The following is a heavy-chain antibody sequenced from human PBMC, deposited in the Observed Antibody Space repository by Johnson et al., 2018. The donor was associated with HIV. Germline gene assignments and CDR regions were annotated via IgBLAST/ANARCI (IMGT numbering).Heavy chain of an antibody. D-gene: IGHD5-12*01. CDR2: ISNSGTTI. Sequence: QVQLVESGGGFVQPGGSLRLSCAASGFTFSDYYVSWVRQAPEKGLEWVSYISNSGTTIYYAASVKGRFTISRDNAKKSLYLQMNSLRAEDTAVYYCAAITLDAFDIWGQGTMVTVSP. CDR1: GFTFSDYY. V-gene: IGHV3-11*04. CDR3: AAITLDAFDI. J-gene: IGHJ3*02.